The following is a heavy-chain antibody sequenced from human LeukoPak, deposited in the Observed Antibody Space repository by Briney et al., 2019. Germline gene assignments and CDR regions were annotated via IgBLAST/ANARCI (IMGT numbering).Heavy chain of an antibody. J-gene: IGHJ3*02. CDR1: GFTFSSYA. CDR2: VSVSGTTT. V-gene: IGHV3-23*01. CDR3: AKGGWFGQSPSDVFHM. D-gene: IGHD3-10*01. Sequence: GGSLRLSCAASGFTFSSYAMSWVRQAPGKGLEWISGVSVSGTTTNHADSVKGRFSMSRDNSKNMLYLQMNSLRAEDTAVYYCAKGGWFGQSPSDVFHMWGQGTMVTVSS.